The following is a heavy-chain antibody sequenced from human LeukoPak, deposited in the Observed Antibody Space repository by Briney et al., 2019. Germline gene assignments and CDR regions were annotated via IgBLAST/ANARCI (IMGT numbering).Heavy chain of an antibody. D-gene: IGHD4-17*01. V-gene: IGHV3-48*03. Sequence: GGSLRLSCAASGFTFSSYEMNWVRQAPGKWLEWVSYISSSGSTIYYADSVKGRFTISRDNAKNSLYLQMNSLRAEDTAVYYCARDMTTVSDYWGQGTLVTVSS. CDR1: GFTFSSYE. CDR3: ARDMTTVSDY. CDR2: ISSSGSTI. J-gene: IGHJ4*02.